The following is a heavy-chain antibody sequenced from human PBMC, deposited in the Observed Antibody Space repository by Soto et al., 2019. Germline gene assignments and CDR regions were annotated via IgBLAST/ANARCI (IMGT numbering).Heavy chain of an antibody. V-gene: IGHV1-69*06. CDR1: GGTFSSYA. Sequence: SVKVSCKASGGTFSSYAISWVRQAPGQGLEWMGGIIPIFGTANYAQKFQGRVTITADKSTSTAYMELSSLRSEDTAVYYCARALVDGYKPGTSDYWGQGTLVTVSS. J-gene: IGHJ4*02. CDR3: ARALVDGYKPGTSDY. CDR2: IIPIFGTA. D-gene: IGHD5-12*01.